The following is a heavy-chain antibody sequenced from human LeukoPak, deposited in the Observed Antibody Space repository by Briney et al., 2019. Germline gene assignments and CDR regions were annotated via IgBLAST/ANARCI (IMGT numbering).Heavy chain of an antibody. CDR1: GYTFNNYV. V-gene: IGHV1-18*01. D-gene: IGHD1-26*01. CDR3: ATPPDPEYSGSYWRQGGTFDI. CDR2: IISKNGNT. J-gene: IGHJ3*02. Sequence: ASVKVSCKGSGYTFNNYVINWVRQAPGQGREWLGLIISKNGNTKYEQNVQDRVTMPTATSTSTGYLELRSLRSADTAVYYCATPPDPEYSGSYWRQGGTFDIWGQGTMVTVSS.